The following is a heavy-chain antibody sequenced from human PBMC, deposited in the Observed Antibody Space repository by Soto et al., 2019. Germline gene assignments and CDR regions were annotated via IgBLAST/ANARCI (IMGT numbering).Heavy chain of an antibody. Sequence: SQTLSLTCAISGDSVSSNGAAWNWIRQSPSRGLEWLGRTYYRSRWYSDYAPSVKSRITVNPDTSQKQYSLQLNSVTPEDTAINYFVRYPAGFRSAFYFWGQGTLVTGSS. CDR3: VRYPAGFRSAFYF. CDR2: TYYRSRWYS. D-gene: IGHD6-19*01. V-gene: IGHV6-1*01. J-gene: IGHJ4*02. CDR1: GDSVSSNGAA.